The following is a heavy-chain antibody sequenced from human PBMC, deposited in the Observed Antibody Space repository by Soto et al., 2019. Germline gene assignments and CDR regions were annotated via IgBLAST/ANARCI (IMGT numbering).Heavy chain of an antibody. CDR1: GGSISSGDYY. D-gene: IGHD1-26*01. Sequence: QVQLQESGPGLVKPSQTLSLTCTVSGGSISSGDYYWTWIRQPPGKGLEWIGYIDYSGSTYYNPSLTSRLTLSVDTSKNKFSLKLSSVTAADTAVYYCARSGDGGTPYPSFFWFDPWGQGTLVTVSS. CDR3: ARSGDGGTPYPSFFWFDP. CDR2: IDYSGST. J-gene: IGHJ5*02. V-gene: IGHV4-30-4*01.